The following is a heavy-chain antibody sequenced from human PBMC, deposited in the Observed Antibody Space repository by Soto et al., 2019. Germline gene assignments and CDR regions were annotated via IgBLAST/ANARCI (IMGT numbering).Heavy chain of an antibody. V-gene: IGHV3-23*01. J-gene: IGHJ4*02. CDR1: GFTFSSYA. Sequence: GGSLRLSCAASGFTFSSYAMSWVRQAPGKGLEWVSAISGSGGSTYYADSVKGRFTISRDNSKNTLYLQMNSLRAEDTAVYYCAKGSIGVVTAALGYWGQGTLVTVSS. D-gene: IGHD2-2*01. CDR3: AKGSIGVVTAALGY. CDR2: ISGSGGST.